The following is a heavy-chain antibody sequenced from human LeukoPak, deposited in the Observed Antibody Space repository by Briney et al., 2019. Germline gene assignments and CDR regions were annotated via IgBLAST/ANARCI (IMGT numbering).Heavy chain of an antibody. Sequence: GGSRELSCQPLGSPASSTTISWVRPPQGEGLEGVRYIYSGGSTYYADSVKGRFTISRDNSKNTLYLQMNSLRAEDTAVYYCASTTLDRTYYYYYMDVWGKGTTVTVSS. D-gene: IGHD3/OR15-3a*01. CDR2: IYSGGST. V-gene: IGHV3-66*02. CDR1: GSPASSTT. J-gene: IGHJ6*03. CDR3: ASTTLDRTYYYYYMDV.